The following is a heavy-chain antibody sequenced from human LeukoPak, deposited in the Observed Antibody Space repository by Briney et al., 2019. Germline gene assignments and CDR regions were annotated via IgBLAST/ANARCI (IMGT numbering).Heavy chain of an antibody. Sequence: PSETLSLTCTVSGGSISSSSYYWGWIRQPPGRGLEWIGSIYYSGSTYYNPSLKSRVTTSVDTSKNQFSLTLNSVAAADTAVYYCASGCSSSCYQVWGQGTLVTVSS. CDR2: IYYSGST. J-gene: IGHJ4*02. CDR1: GGSISSSSYY. D-gene: IGHD6-13*01. V-gene: IGHV4-39*07. CDR3: ASGCSSSCYQV.